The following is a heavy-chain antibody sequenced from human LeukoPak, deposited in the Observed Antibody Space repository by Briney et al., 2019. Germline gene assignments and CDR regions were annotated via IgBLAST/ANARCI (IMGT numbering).Heavy chain of an antibody. J-gene: IGHJ5*02. Sequence: ASVKVSCKASGYTFTAYYIHWVRQAPGQGLEWMGRINPNSGGTNYAQKFQGRVTMTRDTSISTAYMELSRLRSDDTAVYYCARPSTYNWFDPWGQGTLVTVSS. CDR2: INPNSGGT. CDR1: GYTFTAYY. V-gene: IGHV1-2*06. CDR3: ARPSTYNWFDP.